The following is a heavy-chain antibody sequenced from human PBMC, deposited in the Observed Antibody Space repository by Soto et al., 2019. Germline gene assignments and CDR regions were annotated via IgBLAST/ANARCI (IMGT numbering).Heavy chain of an antibody. D-gene: IGHD3-3*01. CDR3: ARLGRFLEWLEGYYYYYYMDV. Sequence: SETLSLTCTVSGGSSSSYYWSWIRQPPGKGLEWIGYIYYSGSTNYNPSLKSRVTISVDTSKNQFSLKLSSVTAADTAVYYCARLGRFLEWLEGYYYYYYMDVWGKGTTVTVSS. CDR1: GGSSSSYY. J-gene: IGHJ6*03. CDR2: IYYSGST. V-gene: IGHV4-59*01.